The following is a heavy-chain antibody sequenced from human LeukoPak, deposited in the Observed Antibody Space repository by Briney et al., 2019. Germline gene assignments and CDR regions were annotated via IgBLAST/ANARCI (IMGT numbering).Heavy chain of an antibody. J-gene: IGHJ4*02. CDR2: ISSSSTYI. Sequence: GGSLRLSCAASGFTFSSYDMSWVRQAPGKGLEWVSAISSSSTYIYYAYSVKGRITITRDNAKNSLYLQMHRLRAEDTDVYYCARLLYDYVWGSYRSYYFDFWGQGTLVTVSS. CDR3: ARLLYDYVWGSYRSYYFDF. D-gene: IGHD3-16*02. CDR1: GFTFSSYD. V-gene: IGHV3-21*01.